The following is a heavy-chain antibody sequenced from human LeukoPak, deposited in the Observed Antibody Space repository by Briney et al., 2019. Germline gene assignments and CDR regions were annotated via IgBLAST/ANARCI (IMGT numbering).Heavy chain of an antibody. J-gene: IGHJ6*03. CDR1: GGSISSYY. D-gene: IGHD3-3*01. CDR3: ARGPNTIVNYYYYMDV. V-gene: IGHV4-59*01. CDR2: IYYSGST. Sequence: SETLSLTCTVSGGSISSYYWSWIRQPPGKGLEWIGYIYYSGSTNYNPSLKSRVTISVDTSKNQFSLKLSSVTAADTAVYYCARGPNTIVNYYYYMDVWGKGTTVTISS.